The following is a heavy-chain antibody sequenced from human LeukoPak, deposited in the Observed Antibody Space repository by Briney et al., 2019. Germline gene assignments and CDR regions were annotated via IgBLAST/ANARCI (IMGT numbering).Heavy chain of an antibody. CDR2: INPSGGSA. V-gene: IGHV1-46*01. D-gene: IGHD1-26*01. CDR3: ARHLVAWELPYYYYYMDV. J-gene: IGHJ6*03. Sequence: GASVKVSCKASGYTFTSYYMHWVRQAPGQGLEWMGIINPSGGSASYAQKFQGRVTITADKSTSTAYMELSSLRSEDTAVYYCARHLVAWELPYYYYYMDVWGKGTTVTVSS. CDR1: GYTFTSYY.